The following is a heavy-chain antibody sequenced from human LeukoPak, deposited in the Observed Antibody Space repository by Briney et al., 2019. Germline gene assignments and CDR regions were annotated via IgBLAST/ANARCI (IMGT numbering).Heavy chain of an antibody. CDR3: AKKFLGYYFDY. Sequence: GGPLRLSCAASGFTFSSYGMHWVRQAPGKGLEWVAVISYDGSNKYYADSVKGRFTISRDNSKNTLYLQMNSLRAEDTAVYYCAKKFLGYYFDYWGQGTLVTVSS. CDR2: ISYDGSNK. V-gene: IGHV3-30*18. CDR1: GFTFSSYG. D-gene: IGHD7-27*01. J-gene: IGHJ4*02.